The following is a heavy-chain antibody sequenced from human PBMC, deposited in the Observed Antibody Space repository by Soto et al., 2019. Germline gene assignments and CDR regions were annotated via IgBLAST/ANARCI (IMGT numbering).Heavy chain of an antibody. J-gene: IGHJ4*02. Sequence: PSETLSLTCTVSGGSISSSSYYWGWIRQPPGKGLEWIGSIYYSGSTYYNPSLKSRVTISVDTSKNQFSLKLSSVTAADTAVYYCARRPVLRYFDWLPIYYFDYWGQGTLVTVSS. CDR2: IYYSGST. CDR3: ARRPVLRYFDWLPIYYFDY. CDR1: GGSISSSSYY. D-gene: IGHD3-9*01. V-gene: IGHV4-39*01.